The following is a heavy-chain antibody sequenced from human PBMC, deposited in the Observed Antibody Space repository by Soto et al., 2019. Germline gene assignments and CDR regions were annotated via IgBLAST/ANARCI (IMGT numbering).Heavy chain of an antibody. CDR1: GHSFTMRW. J-gene: IGHJ4*02. D-gene: IGHD3-22*01. V-gene: IGHV5-51*01. CDR2: FYPGDSDT. Sequence: PGESLKISCKDSGHSFTMRWIDWVRQKPGKGLEWMGIFYPGDSDTRYSPSFQGQVTISADRYTTTAYLQWDVLKASDTAIYYCATSYQTSGYYSFVSWGQGTLVTVSS. CDR3: ATSYQTSGYYSFVS.